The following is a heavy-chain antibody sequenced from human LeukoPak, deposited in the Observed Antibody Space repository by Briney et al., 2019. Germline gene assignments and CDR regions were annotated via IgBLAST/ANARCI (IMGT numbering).Heavy chain of an antibody. V-gene: IGHV3-23*01. D-gene: IGHD1-26*01. J-gene: IGHJ4*02. CDR1: GFSFSGYA. CDR2: VSDSGVNT. CDR3: ARDVVGATELDY. Sequence: GGSLRLSCAASGFSFSGYAMSWVRQAPGKGLDWVSGVSDSGVNTYYADSVKGRFTISRDNAKNSLYLQMNSLRAEDTAVYYCARDVVGATELDYWGQGTLVTVSS.